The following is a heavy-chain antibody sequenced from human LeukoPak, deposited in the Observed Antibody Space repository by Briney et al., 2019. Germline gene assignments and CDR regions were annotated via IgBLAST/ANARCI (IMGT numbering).Heavy chain of an antibody. Sequence: AGGSLRLSCAASGFIVSDNYMSWVGQAPGQWLHSVSVIYIDDSDGKTYYAASVKGRFTISRDNSKNTLYLQMNSLRAEDTAVYYCARGVDTAMVKEPPWFDPWGQGTLVTVSS. CDR1: GFIVSDNY. V-gene: IGHV3-53*01. CDR2: IYIDDSDGKT. CDR3: ARGVDTAMVKEPPWFDP. J-gene: IGHJ5*02. D-gene: IGHD5-18*01.